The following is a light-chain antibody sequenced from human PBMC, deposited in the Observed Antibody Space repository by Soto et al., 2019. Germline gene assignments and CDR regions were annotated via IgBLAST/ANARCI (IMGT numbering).Light chain of an antibody. V-gene: IGLV2-14*01. CDR3: SSYTSSTDYV. CDR1: SSDIDTYNY. CDR2: EVT. J-gene: IGLJ1*01. Sequence: QSALTQPASVSGSPGQSITISCTGTSSDIDTYNYVSWYQQHPGKAPKLIIYEVTNRPSGVSKRFSGSKSGDTASLTISGLRAEDEADYYCSSYTSSTDYVFGTGTKLTVL.